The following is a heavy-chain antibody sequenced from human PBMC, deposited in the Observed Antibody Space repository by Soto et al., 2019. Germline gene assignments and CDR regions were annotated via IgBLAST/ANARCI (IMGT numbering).Heavy chain of an antibody. V-gene: IGHV3-23*01. CDR1: GFTFSVYA. D-gene: IGHD3-10*01. CDR2: ISGSGDST. J-gene: IGHJ4*02. Sequence: GESLKISCAASGFTFSVYAMSWVRQAPGKGLEWVSGISGSGDSTHYADSVKGRFTVSRDNSKSMLYLQTNSLRAEDTAIYYCAKALYGGFTYWGQGTLVTVSS. CDR3: AKALYGGFTY.